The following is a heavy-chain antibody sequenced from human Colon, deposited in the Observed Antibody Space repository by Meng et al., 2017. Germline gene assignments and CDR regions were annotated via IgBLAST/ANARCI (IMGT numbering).Heavy chain of an antibody. Sequence: QEQLHASGQALVNPSGTLSLTCAVSGVSITSINWWSWVRQAPGKGMEWIGQIDLSGKTDYNPSLKSRVTISLDKSMNQLFLEVYFVTAADTAIYYCARHLGWEFDYWGPGNLVTVSS. V-gene: IGHV4-4*02. D-gene: IGHD6-19*01. CDR1: GVSITSINW. CDR3: ARHLGWEFDY. J-gene: IGHJ4*02. CDR2: IDLSGKT.